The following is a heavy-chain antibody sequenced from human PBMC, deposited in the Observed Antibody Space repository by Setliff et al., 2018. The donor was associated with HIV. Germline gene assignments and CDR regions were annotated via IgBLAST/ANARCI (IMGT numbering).Heavy chain of an antibody. Sequence: PSETLSLTCTVSGGSISSGSYYWSWIRQHPGKGLEYIGCLYFRGTTHYNPSLKSRVDISVDASNNQFSLHLSSVTAADTAVYFCARGGIQLPDFWGQGRLVTVSS. J-gene: IGHJ4*02. CDR2: LYFRGTT. V-gene: IGHV4-31*03. CDR1: GGSISSGSYY. CDR3: ARGGIQLPDF. D-gene: IGHD1-1*01.